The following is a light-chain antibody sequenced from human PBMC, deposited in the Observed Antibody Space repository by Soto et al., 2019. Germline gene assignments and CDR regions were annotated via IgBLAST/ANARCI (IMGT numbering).Light chain of an antibody. Sequence: EIVLTQSPGTLSLSPGERATLVCRASQSVATSQLAWYQQKPGQAPRLLIGASSRATGVPDRFIASGSGTDFTLTISRLEPEDFAVSYCQQFASSPRTFGRGTTVEIK. J-gene: IGKJ1*01. CDR3: QQFASSPRT. CDR2: GAS. V-gene: IGKV3-20*01. CDR1: QSVATSQ.